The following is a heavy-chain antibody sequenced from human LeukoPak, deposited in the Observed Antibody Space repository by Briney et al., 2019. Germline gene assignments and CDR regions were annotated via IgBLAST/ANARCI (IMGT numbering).Heavy chain of an antibody. CDR3: AEGGSALAPHSRRLGPDH. D-gene: IGHD1-26*01. CDR1: GFTFTTYH. J-gene: IGHJ4*01. V-gene: IGHV3-48*02. Sequence: GGSLRLSCAASGFTFTTYHVNWVRQAPGKGPEWITFIDSSSTTIFYADSVKGRFTISRNNAENLQYLQMNSLRDEHTVIDVCAEGGSALAPHSRRLGPDHWGHGTLVTVSS. CDR2: IDSSSTTI.